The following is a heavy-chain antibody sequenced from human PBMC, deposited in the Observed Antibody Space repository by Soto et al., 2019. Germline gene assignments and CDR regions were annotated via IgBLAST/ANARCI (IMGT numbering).Heavy chain of an antibody. Sequence: GGSLRLSCAASGFTFCRYSVNWVRQAPGKGLEWVSSISSSSSYIYYADSVKGRFTISRDNAKNSLYLQMNSLRAEDTAVYYCARAADTAIFLQCFDDWGHVTPVTVSP. CDR2: ISSSSSYI. CDR1: GFTFCRYS. V-gene: IGHV3-21*01. CDR3: ARAADTAIFLQCFDD. D-gene: IGHD5-18*01. J-gene: IGHJ5*01.